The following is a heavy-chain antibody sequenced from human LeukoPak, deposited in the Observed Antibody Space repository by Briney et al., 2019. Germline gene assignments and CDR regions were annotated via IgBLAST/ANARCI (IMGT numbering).Heavy chain of an antibody. CDR2: IYSGGST. V-gene: IGHV3-53*01. CDR3: ARDKANTYGMDV. Sequence: GGSLRLSCAASGFTVSSNYMSWVRQAPGKGLEWVSVIYSGGSTYYADSVKGRFTISRDNSKNTLYLQVNSLRAEDTAVYYCARDKANTYGMDVWGQGTTVTVSS. CDR1: GFTVSSNY. J-gene: IGHJ6*02.